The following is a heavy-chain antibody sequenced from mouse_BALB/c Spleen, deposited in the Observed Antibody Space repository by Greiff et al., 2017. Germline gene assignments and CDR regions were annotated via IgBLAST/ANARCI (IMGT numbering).Heavy chain of an antibody. CDR1: GYTFTSYW. J-gene: IGHJ4*01. V-gene: IGHV1-69*02. CDR3: AREGYDYDVEDAMDY. Sequence: QVQLQQPGAELVKPGASVKLSCKASGYTFTSYWMHWVKQRPGRGLEWIGEIDPSDSYTNYNQKFKGKATLTVDKSSSTAYMQLSSLTSEDSAVYYCAREGYDYDVEDAMDYWGQGTSVTVSS. CDR2: IDPSDSYT. D-gene: IGHD2-4*01.